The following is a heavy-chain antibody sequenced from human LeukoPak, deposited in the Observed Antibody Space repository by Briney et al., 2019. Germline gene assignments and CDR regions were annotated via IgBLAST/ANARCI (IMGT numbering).Heavy chain of an antibody. CDR3: AREWELVY. V-gene: IGHV3-30-3*01. J-gene: IGHJ4*02. Sequence: GGSLRLSCAASGFTFSSYAMHWVRQAPGKGLEWVAVISYDGSTKYYADSVKGRFTISRDNSKNMLYLQMNSLRAEDTAVYYCAREWELVYWGQRALVTVSS. CDR2: ISYDGSTK. D-gene: IGHD1-26*01. CDR1: GFTFSSYA.